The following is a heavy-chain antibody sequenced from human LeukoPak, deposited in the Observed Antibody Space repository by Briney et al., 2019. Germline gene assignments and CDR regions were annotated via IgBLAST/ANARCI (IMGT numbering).Heavy chain of an antibody. Sequence: SVKVSCKASGGTFSSYAISWVRQAPGQGLEWMGRIIPILGIANYAQKFQGRVTITADKSTSTAYMELSSLRSEDTAVYYCATPKAEYYYDSSGDDAFDIWGQGTMVTVSS. V-gene: IGHV1-69*04. J-gene: IGHJ3*02. CDR3: ATPKAEYYYDSSGDDAFDI. CDR1: GGTFSSYA. CDR2: IIPILGIA. D-gene: IGHD3-22*01.